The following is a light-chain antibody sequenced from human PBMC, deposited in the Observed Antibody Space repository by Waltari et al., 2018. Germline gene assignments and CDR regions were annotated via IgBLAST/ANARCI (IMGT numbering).Light chain of an antibody. V-gene: IGLV3-1*01. Sequence: SYELTQPPSVSVSPGQTASITCSGDKLGDKFSCWYQQTPGQSPVLVIYQDSTRPSGIPERFSGSNSGNTATLTISGTQAMDEADYYCQAWDSSRGVFGTGTKVTVL. CDR2: QDS. CDR1: KLGDKF. J-gene: IGLJ1*01. CDR3: QAWDSSRGV.